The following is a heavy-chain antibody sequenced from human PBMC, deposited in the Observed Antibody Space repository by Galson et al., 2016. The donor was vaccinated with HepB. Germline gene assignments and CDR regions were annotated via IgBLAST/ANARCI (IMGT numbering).Heavy chain of an antibody. V-gene: IGHV3-23*01. CDR2: ISSSSSTI. D-gene: IGHD3-22*01. CDR1: GFTFNNYA. Sequence: LRLSCAASGFTFNNYAMSWVRQAPGKGLEWVSYISSSSSTICYADSVKGRFTISRDNSKNTLHLQMNSLRVEDTAVYYCAKGGRDTSGYENWGQGTVVTVSS. CDR3: AKGGRDTSGYEN. J-gene: IGHJ3*01.